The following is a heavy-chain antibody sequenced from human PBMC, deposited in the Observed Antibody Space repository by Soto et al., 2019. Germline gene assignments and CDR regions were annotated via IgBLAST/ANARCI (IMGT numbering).Heavy chain of an antibody. CDR2: IKSKTDGGTT. V-gene: IGHV3-15*01. Sequence: EVQLVESGGCLVKPGGSLRLSCAASGFTFRNAWMSWVRQAPGKGLEWVGRIKSKTDGGTTDYAAPVKGRFTISRDDSRNTLYLQMNSLTTEDTAVYYCTHRLMTGTPIWCQGTLVTVSS. CDR3: THRLMTGTPI. CDR1: GFTFRNAW. D-gene: IGHD1-7*01. J-gene: IGHJ4*02.